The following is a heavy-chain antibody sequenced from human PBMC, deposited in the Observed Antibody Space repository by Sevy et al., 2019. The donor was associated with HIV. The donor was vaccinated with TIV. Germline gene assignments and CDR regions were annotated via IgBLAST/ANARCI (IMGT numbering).Heavy chain of an antibody. CDR2: IINGSSYT. CDR3: AKDSRVYGSSHFDY. V-gene: IGHV3-11*06. Sequence: GGSLRLSCAASGFTFSDYYMSWIRQAPGKGLEWVSCIINGSSYTNYADSVKGRFTISRDNARNSLYLQMNSLRAEDTAVYFCAKDSRVYGSSHFDYWGQGIRVTVS. CDR1: GFTFSDYY. J-gene: IGHJ4*02. D-gene: IGHD2-15*01.